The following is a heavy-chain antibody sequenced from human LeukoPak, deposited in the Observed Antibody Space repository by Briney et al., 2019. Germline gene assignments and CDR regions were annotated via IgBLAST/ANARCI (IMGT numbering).Heavy chain of an antibody. J-gene: IGHJ4*02. CDR1: GYTFTSYY. Sequence: ASVKVSCKASGYTFTSYYMHWVRQAPGQGLEWMGIINPSGGSTSYAQKFQGRVTMTRDTSTSTVYMELSSLRSEDTAVYYCARDDIDYGPGSYMDYWGQGTLVTVSS. CDR2: INPSGGST. D-gene: IGHD3-10*01. V-gene: IGHV1-46*03. CDR3: ARDDIDYGPGSYMDY.